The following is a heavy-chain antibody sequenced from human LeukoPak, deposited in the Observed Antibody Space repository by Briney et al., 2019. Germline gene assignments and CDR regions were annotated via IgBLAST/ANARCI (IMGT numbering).Heavy chain of an antibody. CDR1: GGTFSSYA. J-gene: IGHJ4*02. CDR3: ARGMQQLVQGDY. CDR2: IIPIFGTA. Sequence: SVKVSCKASGGTFSSYAISWVRQAPGQGLEWMGRIIPIFGTADYAQKFQGRVTITTDESTSTAYMELSSLRSEDTAVYYCARGMQQLVQGDYWGQGTLVTVSS. V-gene: IGHV1-69*05. D-gene: IGHD6-13*01.